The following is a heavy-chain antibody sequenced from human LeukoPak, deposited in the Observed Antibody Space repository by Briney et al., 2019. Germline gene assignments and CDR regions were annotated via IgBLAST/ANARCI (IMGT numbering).Heavy chain of an antibody. CDR3: ARAPLYGDYLGAFDI. J-gene: IGHJ3*02. V-gene: IGHV1-46*01. CDR1: GCTFTNYY. Sequence: ASVRVSCKASGCTFTNYYMHWVRQAPGQGGEWMGIINPSGGGTSYAQKFQGRVTMTRDTSSSTVYMELSSLRSEDTAVYYCARAPLYGDYLGAFDIWGQGTMVTVSS. CDR2: INPSGGGT. D-gene: IGHD4-17*01.